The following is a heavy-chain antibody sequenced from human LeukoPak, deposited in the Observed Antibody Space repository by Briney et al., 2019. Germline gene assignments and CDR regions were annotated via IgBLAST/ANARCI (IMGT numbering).Heavy chain of an antibody. V-gene: IGHV3-43*02. CDR3: ARAPSSGFLFDY. Sequence: GGSLSLSCAASGFIFDDYSMHWVRQAPGKGLEWVSLISGNGGGTYYPDSVKGRFTISRDNSRSSLFLQMNSLRTEDTAFYYCARAPSSGFLFDYWGQGTLVTVSS. CDR2: ISGNGGGT. CDR1: GFIFDDYS. D-gene: IGHD6-6*01. J-gene: IGHJ4*02.